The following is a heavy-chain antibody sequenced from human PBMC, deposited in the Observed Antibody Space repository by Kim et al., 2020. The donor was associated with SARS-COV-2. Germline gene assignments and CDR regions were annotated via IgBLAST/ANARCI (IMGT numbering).Heavy chain of an antibody. CDR2: ISYDGSNK. D-gene: IGHD3-3*01. J-gene: IGHJ6*02. V-gene: IGHV3-30*18. Sequence: GGSLRLSCAASGFTFRNYGMDWVRQAPGKGLEWVSFISYDGSNKYYADSVKGRFTISRDNSKNTLYLQMNSLRAEDTAVYYCAKPSPIFGVVLVVDVWGQGTTVTVSS. CDR1: GFTFRNYG. CDR3: AKPSPIFGVVLVVDV.